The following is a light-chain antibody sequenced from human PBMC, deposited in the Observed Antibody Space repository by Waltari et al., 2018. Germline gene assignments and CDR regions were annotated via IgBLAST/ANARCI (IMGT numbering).Light chain of an antibody. V-gene: IGKV2-30*02. CDR3: MQETHWPPRT. CDR2: KVS. Sequence: DVVMTQSPLSLPVTLGQPASISCRSSQSLVHSDGNTYLNWFQQRPGQPPRRLIYKVSNRDSGVPDRFRGSGSGTDFTLKISRVEAEDVGVYYCMQETHWPPRTFGQGTKLEIK. CDR1: QSLVHSDGNTY. J-gene: IGKJ2*01.